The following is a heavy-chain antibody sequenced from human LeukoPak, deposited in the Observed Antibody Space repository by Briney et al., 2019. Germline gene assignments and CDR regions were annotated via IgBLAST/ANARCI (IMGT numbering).Heavy chain of an antibody. Sequence: GGSLTLSCTASGFIFSDYSMNWVRQTPGKGLEWISYISRSGSTRHDADSAKGRFTISRDNSKNTLYLQMNSLRAEDTAVYYCAKEYYYDSSGYYNYFDYWGQGTLVTVSS. J-gene: IGHJ4*02. V-gene: IGHV3-48*01. D-gene: IGHD3-22*01. CDR2: ISRSGSTR. CDR3: AKEYYYDSSGYYNYFDY. CDR1: GFIFSDYS.